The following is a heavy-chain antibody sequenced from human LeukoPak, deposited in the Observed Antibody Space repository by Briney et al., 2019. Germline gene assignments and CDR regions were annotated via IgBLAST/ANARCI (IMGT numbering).Heavy chain of an antibody. D-gene: IGHD3-10*01. CDR3: AREGGGVITIFDY. J-gene: IGHJ4*02. CDR1: GGTFISYA. Sequence: SVKVSCKASGGTFISYAISWVRQAPGQGLEWMGGIIPIFGTANYAQKFQGRVTITADKSTSTAYMELSSLRSEDTAVYYCAREGGGVITIFDYWGQGTLVTVSS. CDR2: IIPIFGTA. V-gene: IGHV1-69*06.